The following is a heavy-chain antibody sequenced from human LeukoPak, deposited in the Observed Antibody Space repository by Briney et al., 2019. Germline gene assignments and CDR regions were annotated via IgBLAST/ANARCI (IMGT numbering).Heavy chain of an antibody. J-gene: IGHJ6*02. CDR2: ISSSSSYI. CDR3: ARVKGATPPYYYYGMDV. D-gene: IGHD1-26*01. V-gene: IGHV3-21*01. Sequence: PGGSLRLSCAASGFTFSSYSMNWVRQAPGKGLEWVSSISSSSSYIYYADSVKGRFTISRDNAKNSLYLQMNSLRAEDTAVYYCARVKGATPPYYYYGMDVWGQETTVTVSS. CDR1: GFTFSSYS.